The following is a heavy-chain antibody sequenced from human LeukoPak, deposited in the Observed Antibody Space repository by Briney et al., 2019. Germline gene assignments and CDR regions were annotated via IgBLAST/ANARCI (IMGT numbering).Heavy chain of an antibody. J-gene: IGHJ3*01. D-gene: IGHD4-23*01. CDR2: IYYSGTT. V-gene: IGHV4-39*01. CDR3: ARGGSTVLTLGPFDF. Sequence: SETLSLTCTVSGGSISSSGYYWGWIRQPPGKGLEWIGSIYYSGTTYYNPSLKSPFIISVDTSKNQFSLKLSSVTAADSAVYCCARGGSTVLTLGPFDFWGQGTMVTVSS. CDR1: GGSISSSGYY.